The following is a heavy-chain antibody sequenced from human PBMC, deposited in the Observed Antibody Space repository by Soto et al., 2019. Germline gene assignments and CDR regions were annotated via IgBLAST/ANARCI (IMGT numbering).Heavy chain of an antibody. J-gene: IGHJ3*02. CDR3: ARDPSRIWLGELLLAAFDI. V-gene: IGHV1-8*01. Sequence: QVQLVQSGAEVKKPGASVKVSCKASGYTFTSYDINWVRQASGQGLEWMGWMNPNSGNTGYAQKFQGRVTMTRNTSISTAYMELRSLRSDDTAVYYCARDPSRIWLGELLLAAFDIWVQGTMVTVSS. D-gene: IGHD3-10*01. CDR1: GYTFTSYD. CDR2: MNPNSGNT.